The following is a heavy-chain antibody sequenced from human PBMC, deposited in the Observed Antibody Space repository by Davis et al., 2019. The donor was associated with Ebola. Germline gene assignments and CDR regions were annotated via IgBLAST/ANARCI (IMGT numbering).Heavy chain of an antibody. CDR3: ARRGSGSYKADY. J-gene: IGHJ4*02. CDR2: IYHSGST. D-gene: IGHD1-26*01. V-gene: IGHV4-30-2*01. Sequence: LRLSCAVSGGSISSGGYSWSWIRQPPGKGLEWIGYIYHSGSTNYNPSLKSRVTISVDKSKNQFSLKLSSVTAADTAVYYCARRGSGSYKADYWGLGTLVTVSS. CDR1: GGSISSGGYS.